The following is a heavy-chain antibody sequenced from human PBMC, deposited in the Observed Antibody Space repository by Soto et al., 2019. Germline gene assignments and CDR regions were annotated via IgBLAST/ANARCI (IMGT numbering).Heavy chain of an antibody. Sequence: EVQLVESGGGLIQPGGSLRLSCAASGFTVSGNYITWVRQAPGKGLEWVSVIFSGDNTYYSDSVKGRFTTSSDSSKTTVYLQMNDLRPDDTAVYYCATWHEREHAFDVWGQGTTVTISS. D-gene: IGHD1-1*01. V-gene: IGHV3-53*01. CDR3: ATWHEREHAFDV. CDR2: IFSGDNT. CDR1: GFTVSGNY. J-gene: IGHJ3*01.